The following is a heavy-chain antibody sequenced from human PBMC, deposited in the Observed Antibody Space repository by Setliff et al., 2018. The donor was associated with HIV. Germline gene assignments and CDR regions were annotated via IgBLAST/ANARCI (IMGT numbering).Heavy chain of an antibody. CDR3: ARHLWFYYVAESYGYFDY. CDR1: GGSRISSSYY. Sequence: SETLSLTCTVSGGSRISSSYYYVWIRQPPGKGLEWIGDVYYSGTTYYNASLKSRVTISVDRSKNQFSLRLRSVTATDTAVYYCARHLWFYYVAESYGYFDYWGQGSLVTVSS. V-gene: IGHV4-39*01. D-gene: IGHD3-10*01. J-gene: IGHJ4*02. CDR2: VYYSGTT.